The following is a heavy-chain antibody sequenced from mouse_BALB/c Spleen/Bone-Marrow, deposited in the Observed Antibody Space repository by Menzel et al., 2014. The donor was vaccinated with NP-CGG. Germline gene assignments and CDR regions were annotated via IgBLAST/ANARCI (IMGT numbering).Heavy chain of an antibody. J-gene: IGHJ2*01. CDR2: IYPGSGNT. Sequence: VQLQQSGTELVRPGTSVKISCKASGYAFTNYWLGWVKQRPGHGLEWIGDIYPGSGNTYYNEKFKGKATLTADKSSSTAYMQLSGLTSEDSAVYFCTRRRSLDYWGQGTTHTVSS. CDR3: TRRRSLDY. V-gene: IGHV1-63*01. CDR1: GYAFTNYW.